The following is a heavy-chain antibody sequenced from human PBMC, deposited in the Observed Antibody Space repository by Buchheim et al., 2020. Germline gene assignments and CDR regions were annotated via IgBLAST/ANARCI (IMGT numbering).Heavy chain of an antibody. V-gene: IGHV3-15*07. CDR1: GFPFTNAW. Sequence: EVQLVESGGGLVKPGGSLRLSCAASGFPFTNAWMNWVRQAPGKGLEWVGRIKSKTDGGTTDYAVPVRGRFTISRDDSKDTLYPQMNSLSTEDTAVYYCTTGLTVTAKYRALDYWGQGTL. J-gene: IGHJ4*02. CDR2: IKSKTDGGTT. CDR3: TTGLTVTAKYRALDY. D-gene: IGHD2-21*02.